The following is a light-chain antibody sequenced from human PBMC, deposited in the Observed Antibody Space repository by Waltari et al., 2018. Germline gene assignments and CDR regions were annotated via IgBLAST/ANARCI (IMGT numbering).Light chain of an antibody. CDR3: CSYAGSSTWV. CDR1: SGDIGSYNL. V-gene: IGLV2-23*01. J-gene: IGLJ3*02. Sequence: QSALTQPASVSGSPGQSITISCTGTSGDIGSYNLVSWYQQHPGKAPKLMIYEGSKRPSGVSIRFSVSKSGNTASLTISGLQAEDEADYYCCSYAGSSTWVFGGGTKLTVL. CDR2: EGS.